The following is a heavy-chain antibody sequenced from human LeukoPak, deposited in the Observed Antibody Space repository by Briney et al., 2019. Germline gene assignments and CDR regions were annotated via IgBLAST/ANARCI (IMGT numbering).Heavy chain of an antibody. Sequence: GGSPRLSCAASGFTFSDYYMSWIRQAPGKGLEWVSYISSSGSTIYYADSVKGRFTISRDNAKNSLYLQMNSLRAEDTAVYYCARDYYYGSGSYSGDYWGQGTLVTVSS. J-gene: IGHJ4*02. D-gene: IGHD3-10*01. CDR1: GFTFSDYY. CDR3: ARDYYYGSGSYSGDY. CDR2: ISSSGSTI. V-gene: IGHV3-11*04.